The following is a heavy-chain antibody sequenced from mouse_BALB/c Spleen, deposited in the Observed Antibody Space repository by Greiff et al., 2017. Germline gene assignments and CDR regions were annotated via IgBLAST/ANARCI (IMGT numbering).Heavy chain of an antibody. J-gene: IGHJ4*01. CDR1: GFTFSSFG. Sequence: EVKLMESGGGLVQPGGSRKLSCAASGFTFSSFGMHWVRQAPEKGLEWVAYISSGSSTIYYADTVKGRFTISRDNPKNTLFLQMTSLRSEDTAMYYCESLTGNYAMDYWGQGTSVTVSS. CDR2: ISSGSSTI. CDR3: ESLTGNYAMDY. V-gene: IGHV5-17*02. D-gene: IGHD4-1*01.